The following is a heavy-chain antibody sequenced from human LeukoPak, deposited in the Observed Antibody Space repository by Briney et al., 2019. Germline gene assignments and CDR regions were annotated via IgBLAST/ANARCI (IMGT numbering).Heavy chain of an antibody. CDR3: ARERTLILWFGESSAGRGFDP. CDR1: GYTFTSYY. D-gene: IGHD3-10*01. CDR2: INPNSGGT. Sequence: ASVKVSCKASGYTFTSYYMHWVRQAPGQGLEWMGWINPNSGGTNYAQKFQGRVTMTRDTSISTAYMELSRLRSDDTAVYYCARERTLILWFGESSAGRGFDPWGQGTLVTVSS. V-gene: IGHV1-2*02. J-gene: IGHJ5*02.